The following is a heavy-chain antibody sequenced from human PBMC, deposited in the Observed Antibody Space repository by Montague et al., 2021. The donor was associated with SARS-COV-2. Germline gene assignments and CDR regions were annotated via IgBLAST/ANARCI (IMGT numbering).Heavy chain of an antibody. CDR1: GFSISSGFY. D-gene: IGHD5-12*01. Sequence: SETLSLTCSVSGFSISSGFYWAWIRQSPGKGPEWIGTVYHSGYTHYNPSLKGRVTVSIDTSKNQFSLTVTSVTAADTAVYFCARRGYTGSDYFDYWGQGTRVTVPS. CDR2: VYHSGYT. V-gene: IGHV4-38-2*01. J-gene: IGHJ4*02. CDR3: ARRGYTGSDYFDY.